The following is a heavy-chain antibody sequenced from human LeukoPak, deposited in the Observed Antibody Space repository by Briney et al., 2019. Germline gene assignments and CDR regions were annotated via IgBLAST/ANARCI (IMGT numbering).Heavy chain of an antibody. CDR1: GFTFDDYA. CDR3: ARGGIAADTLVNYYYMDV. Sequence: PGGSLRLSCAASGFTFDDYAMHWVRQAPGKGLEWVSLISWDGGSTYYADSVKGRFTISRDNAKNSLYLQMNSLRAEDTALYYCARGGIAADTLVNYYYMDVWGKGTTVTVSS. J-gene: IGHJ6*03. D-gene: IGHD6-13*01. CDR2: ISWDGGST. V-gene: IGHV3-43D*03.